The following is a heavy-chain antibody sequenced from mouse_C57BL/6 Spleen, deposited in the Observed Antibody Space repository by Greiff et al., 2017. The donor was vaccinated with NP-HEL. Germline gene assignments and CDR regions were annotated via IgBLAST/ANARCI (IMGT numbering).Heavy chain of an antibody. J-gene: IGHJ2*01. CDR1: GYAFSSYW. CDR3: ARGGNYYGSSGY. V-gene: IGHV1-80*01. CDR2: IYPGDGDT. D-gene: IGHD1-1*01. Sequence: QVQLQQSGAELVKPGASVKISCKASGYAFSSYWMNWVKQRPGKGLEWIGQIYPGDGDTNYNGKFKGKATLTADKSSSTAYMQLSSLTSEDSAVYFCARGGNYYGSSGYWGQGTTLTVSS.